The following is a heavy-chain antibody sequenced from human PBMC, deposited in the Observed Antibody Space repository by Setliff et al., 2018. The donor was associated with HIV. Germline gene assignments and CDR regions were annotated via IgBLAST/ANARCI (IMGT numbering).Heavy chain of an antibody. CDR3: ATRGWIEGREVDY. D-gene: IGHD2-2*03. CDR2: TYYSGST. CDR1: GGSIRSSISY. J-gene: IGHJ4*02. Sequence: SETLSLTCTVSGGSIRSSISYWGWVRQPPGKGLEWIGSTYYSGSTYYNPSLQSRLTISVDTSKNQFSLRLNSVTAADTAVYYCATRGWIEGREVDYGGQGTLVTVS. V-gene: IGHV4-39*07.